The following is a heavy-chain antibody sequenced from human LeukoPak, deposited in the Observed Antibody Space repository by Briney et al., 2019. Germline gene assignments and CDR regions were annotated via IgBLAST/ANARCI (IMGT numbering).Heavy chain of an antibody. D-gene: IGHD2-15*01. V-gene: IGHV4-39*01. Sequence: SETLSLTCTVSGGSISSSSYYWGWIRQPPGKGLEWIGSVYYSGSTYYNPSLKSRVTISVDTSKNQFSLKVSSVTAADTAVYYCARHGAYCTGGSCNRFDPWGQGTLVTVSS. CDR2: VYYSGST. CDR3: ARHGAYCTGGSCNRFDP. CDR1: GGSISSSSYY. J-gene: IGHJ5*02.